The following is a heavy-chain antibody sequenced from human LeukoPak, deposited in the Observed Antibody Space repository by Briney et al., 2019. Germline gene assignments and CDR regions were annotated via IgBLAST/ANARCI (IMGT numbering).Heavy chain of an antibody. CDR3: ARGGGITMVRGVSDAFDI. V-gene: IGHV3-11*06. D-gene: IGHD3-10*01. Sequence: GGSLRLSCAASGFTFSDYYMSWIRQAPGRGLVWVSYISSSSSYTNYADSVKGRFTISRDNAKNSLYLQMNSLRAEDTAVYYWARGGGITMVRGVSDAFDIWGQGTMVTVSS. CDR1: GFTFSDYY. J-gene: IGHJ3*02. CDR2: ISSSSSYT.